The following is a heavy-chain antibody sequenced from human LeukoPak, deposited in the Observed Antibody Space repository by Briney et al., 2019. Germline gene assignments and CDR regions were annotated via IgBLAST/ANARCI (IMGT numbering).Heavy chain of an antibody. D-gene: IGHD3-16*02. V-gene: IGHV3-74*01. Sequence: GGSLRLSCATSGFTFSSYWMHWIRQVPGKGLVWVSFINPDGTTTRHADSVKARFTISRDNAKATLYLQMHSLRVEDTAVYYCATSFSARGYWGQGTLVTVSS. J-gene: IGHJ4*02. CDR3: ATSFSARGY. CDR1: GFTFSSYW. CDR2: INPDGTTT.